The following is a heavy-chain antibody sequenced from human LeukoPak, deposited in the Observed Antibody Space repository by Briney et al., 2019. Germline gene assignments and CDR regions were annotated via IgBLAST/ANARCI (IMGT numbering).Heavy chain of an antibody. Sequence: GASVKVFCKGSGYTFTKYYIHWVRQAPGQGLVWMGRVNPRSGDTKYAHDFEGRVFMTRDTSISTAFMEVRGLRPDDTAVYFCASNIAVSLDGFDPWGQGTLVTVSS. V-gene: IGHV1-2*02. J-gene: IGHJ5*02. CDR2: VNPRSGDT. D-gene: IGHD6-19*01. CDR1: GYTFTKYY. CDR3: ASNIAVSLDGFDP.